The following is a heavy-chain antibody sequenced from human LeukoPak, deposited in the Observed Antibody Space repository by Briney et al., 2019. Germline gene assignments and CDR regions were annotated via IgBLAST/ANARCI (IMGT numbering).Heavy chain of an antibody. Sequence: GGSLRLSCAASGFTFRDYYMSWIRQAPGKGLEWVSYISSSGRTIYYADFVKGRFTISRDNAKNSLYLQMDSLRAEDTAVYYCARTYSSSWYGGTNWFDPWGQGTLVTVSS. J-gene: IGHJ5*02. CDR2: ISSSGRTI. CDR3: ARTYSSSWYGGTNWFDP. CDR1: GFTFRDYY. D-gene: IGHD6-13*01. V-gene: IGHV3-11*01.